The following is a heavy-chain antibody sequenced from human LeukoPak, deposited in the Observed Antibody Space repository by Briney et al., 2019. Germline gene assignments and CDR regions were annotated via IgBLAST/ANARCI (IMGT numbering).Heavy chain of an antibody. CDR1: GGSISSGDYY. J-gene: IGHJ5*02. Sequence: SQTLSLTCTVSGGSISSGDYYWSWIRQPPGKGLEWIGYIYYSGSTYYNPSLKSRVTISVDTSKNQFSLKLSSVTAADTAVYYCAGDSSGWSGWFDPWGQGTLVTVSS. D-gene: IGHD6-19*01. V-gene: IGHV4-30-4*01. CDR3: AGDSSGWSGWFDP. CDR2: IYYSGST.